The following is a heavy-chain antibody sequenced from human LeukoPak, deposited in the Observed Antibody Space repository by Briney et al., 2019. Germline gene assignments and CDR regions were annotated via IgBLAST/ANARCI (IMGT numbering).Heavy chain of an antibody. V-gene: IGHV5-51*01. J-gene: IGHJ4*02. Sequence: GESLKISCKGSGYSFTSYWIGWVRQMPGKGLEWMAVIYPGDSDTRYRPSFQGQVTISADKSISTAYLQWSSLKASDTAMYYCARQGWLQYPHYWGQGTLVTVSS. D-gene: IGHD5-24*01. CDR3: ARQGWLQYPHY. CDR1: GYSFTSYW. CDR2: IYPGDSDT.